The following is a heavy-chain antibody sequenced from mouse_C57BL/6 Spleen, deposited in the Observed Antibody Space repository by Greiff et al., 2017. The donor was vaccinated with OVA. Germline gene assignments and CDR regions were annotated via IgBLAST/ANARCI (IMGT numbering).Heavy chain of an antibody. J-gene: IGHJ2*01. Sequence: VQLQQPGAELVRPGTSVKLSCKASGYTFTSYWMHWVKQRPGQGLEWIGVIDPSDSYTNYNQKFKGKATLTVDTSSSTAYMQLSSLTSEDSAVYYCARSPDRYFDYWGQGTTLTVSS. CDR2: IDPSDSYT. CDR1: GYTFTSYW. V-gene: IGHV1-59*01. CDR3: ARSPDRYFDY.